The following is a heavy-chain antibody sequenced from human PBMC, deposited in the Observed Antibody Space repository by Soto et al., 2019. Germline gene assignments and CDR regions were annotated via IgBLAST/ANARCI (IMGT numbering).Heavy chain of an antibody. CDR2: IRSNGVGT. J-gene: IGHJ6*03. CDR1: GFTLSGYA. Sequence: EVQLAESGGGLAQPGGSLRLSCAASGFTLSGYAMDWVRQAPGKGLEYVSGIRSNGVGTYYANSVQGSFTISRDNSKNTVYLQMGSLRPEDMAVYYCARRARPDFYYMDVWGKGTTVTVSS. V-gene: IGHV3-64*01. CDR3: ARRARPDFYYMDV. D-gene: IGHD6-6*01.